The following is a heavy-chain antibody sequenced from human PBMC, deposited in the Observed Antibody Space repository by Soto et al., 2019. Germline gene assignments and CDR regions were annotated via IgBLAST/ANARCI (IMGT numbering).Heavy chain of an antibody. Sequence: PSEARSGTCTISGDSFSNHYWTWIRQSPGKGLEWIGYIFHSGITDYNPSVKSRVTISIDKSRNLFSLNLTSVTAADTAVYYCARDRYFYDSRGYYRTLDSWGQGTLVTVSS. V-gene: IGHV4-59*11. J-gene: IGHJ5*01. CDR2: IFHSGIT. CDR1: GDSFSNHY. D-gene: IGHD3-22*01. CDR3: ARDRYFYDSRGYYRTLDS.